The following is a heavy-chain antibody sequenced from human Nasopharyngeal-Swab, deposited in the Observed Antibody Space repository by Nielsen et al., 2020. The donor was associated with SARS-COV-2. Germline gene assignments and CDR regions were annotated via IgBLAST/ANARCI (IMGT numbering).Heavy chain of an antibody. D-gene: IGHD5-18*01. CDR2: ISYDGSNK. V-gene: IGHV3-30*03. J-gene: IGHJ3*02. Sequence: LSLTCAASGFPFSSYGMHWVRQAPGKGLEWVAVISYDGSNKYYADSVKGRFTISRDNSKNSLYLQMNSLRAEDTAVYYCARDGYSYDDAFDIWGQGTLVTVSS. CDR3: ARDGYSYDDAFDI. CDR1: GFPFSSYG.